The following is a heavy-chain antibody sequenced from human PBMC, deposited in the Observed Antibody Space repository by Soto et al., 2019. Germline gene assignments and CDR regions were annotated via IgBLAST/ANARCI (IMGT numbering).Heavy chain of an antibody. CDR3: AREPTVTTHYGMDV. CDR1: GFTFSSYG. V-gene: IGHV3-33*01. CDR2: IWYDGSNK. Sequence: HPGGSLRLSCAASGFTFSSYGMHWVRQAPGKGLEWVAVIWYDGSNKYYADSVKGRFTISRDNSKNTLYLQMNSLRAEDTAVYYCAREPTVTTHYGMDVWGQGTTVTVSS. J-gene: IGHJ6*02. D-gene: IGHD4-17*01.